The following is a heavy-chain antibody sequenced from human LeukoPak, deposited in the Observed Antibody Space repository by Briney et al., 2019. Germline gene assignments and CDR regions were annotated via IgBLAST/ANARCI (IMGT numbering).Heavy chain of an antibody. CDR3: AIDQSGWYWEWFDP. V-gene: IGHV3-30-3*01. D-gene: IGHD6-19*01. CDR2: ISYDGSNK. CDR1: GFTFSSYA. Sequence: GGSLRLSCAASGFTFSSYAMHWVRQAPGKGLEWVAVISYDGSNKYYADSVKGRFTISRDNSKNTLYVQMNSLRAEDTAVYYCAIDQSGWYWEWFDPWGQGTLVTVSS. J-gene: IGHJ5*02.